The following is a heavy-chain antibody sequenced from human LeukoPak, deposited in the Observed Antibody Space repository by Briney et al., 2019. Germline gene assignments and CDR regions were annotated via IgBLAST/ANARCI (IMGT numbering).Heavy chain of an antibody. V-gene: IGHV3-48*03. CDR3: ARGGIAAAGTPSFDY. J-gene: IGHJ4*02. D-gene: IGHD6-13*01. CDR1: GFTFSSYE. Sequence: GGSLRLSCAASGFTFSSYEMNWVRQAPGKGLEWVSYISSSGSTIYYADSVKGRFTISRDNAKNTLYLQMNSLRAEDTAVYYCARGGIAAAGTPSFDYWGQGTLVTVSS. CDR2: ISSSGSTI.